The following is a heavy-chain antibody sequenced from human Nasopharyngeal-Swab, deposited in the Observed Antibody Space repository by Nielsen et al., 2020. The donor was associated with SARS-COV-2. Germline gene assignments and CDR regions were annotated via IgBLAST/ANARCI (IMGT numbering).Heavy chain of an antibody. D-gene: IGHD2-21*01. Sequence: GGSLRLSCAASGFTFSDCYMSWIRQAPGKGLEWVSYISSSGSTIYYADSVKGRFTISRDNAKNSLYLQMNSLRAEDTAVYYCARAVITIHAFDIWGQGTMVTVSS. CDR3: ARAVITIHAFDI. V-gene: IGHV3-11*01. CDR2: ISSSGSTI. CDR1: GFTFSDCY. J-gene: IGHJ3*02.